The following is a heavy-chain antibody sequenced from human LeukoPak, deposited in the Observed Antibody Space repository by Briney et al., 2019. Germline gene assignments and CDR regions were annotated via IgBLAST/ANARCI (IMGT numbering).Heavy chain of an antibody. CDR2: IIPIFGTA. CDR3: ARDGTTGTTGAFDI. V-gene: IGHV1-69*13. D-gene: IGHD1-1*01. Sequence: SVKVSCKASGYTFTGYYMHWVRQAPGQGLEWMGGIIPIFGTANYAQKFQGRVTITADESTSTAYMELSSLGSEDTAVYYCARDGTTGTTGAFDIWGQGTMVTVSS. J-gene: IGHJ3*02. CDR1: GYTFTGYY.